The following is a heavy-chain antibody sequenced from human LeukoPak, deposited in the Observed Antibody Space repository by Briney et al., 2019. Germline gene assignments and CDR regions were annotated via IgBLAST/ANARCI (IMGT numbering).Heavy chain of an antibody. CDR1: GFTFNSYW. D-gene: IGHD3-10*01. CDR2: INSDGSRT. J-gene: IGHJ4*02. Sequence: GGSLRLSCAASGFTFNSYWMHWVRQVPGKGLVWVSRINSDGSRTNYVDSAKGRFTISRDNAKNTLFLEMNSLRAEDTAVYYCARGNFYSGSGSSPLDYWGQGTLVTVSS. CDR3: ARGNFYSGSGSSPLDY. V-gene: IGHV3-74*01.